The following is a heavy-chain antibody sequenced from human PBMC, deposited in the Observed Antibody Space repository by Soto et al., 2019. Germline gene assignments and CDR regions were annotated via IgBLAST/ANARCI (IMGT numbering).Heavy chain of an antibody. J-gene: IGHJ4*02. CDR1: GYPFTGYY. D-gene: IGHD3-22*01. Sequence: GXAVKVACKATGYPFTGYYMHWVRQSPGQGLEWMGWINPNSGGTNYAQKFQGRVTMTRDTSISTAYMELSRLRSDDTAVYYCARDLETYYSDSSASAADYWGQGTLVTVSS. V-gene: IGHV1-2*02. CDR2: INPNSGGT. CDR3: ARDLETYYSDSSASAADY.